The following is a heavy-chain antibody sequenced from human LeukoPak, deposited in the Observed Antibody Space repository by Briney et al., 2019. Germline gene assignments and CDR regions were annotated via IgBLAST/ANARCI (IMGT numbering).Heavy chain of an antibody. CDR1: GYTFTNYD. J-gene: IGHJ4*02. V-gene: IGHV1-8*03. CDR3: ARFVDSFG. Sequence: ASVMVSCKASGYTFTNYDINWVRQATGQGLEWMGWMNPNSGNTGYAQKFQDRVTITRDTSISTAYMELSSLRSEDTAVYYCARFVDSFGWGQGTLVTVSS. CDR2: MNPNSGNT. D-gene: IGHD2-15*01.